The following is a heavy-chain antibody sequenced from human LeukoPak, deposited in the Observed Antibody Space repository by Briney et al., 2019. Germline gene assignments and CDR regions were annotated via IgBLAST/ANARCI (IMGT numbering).Heavy chain of an antibody. CDR2: ISGSGGST. V-gene: IGHV3-23*01. D-gene: IGHD6-19*01. CDR1: GFTFSSYA. CDR3: AKALSIAVAGTGNWFDP. J-gene: IGHJ5*02. Sequence: PGGSLRLSCAASGFTFSSYAMSWVRQAPGKGLEWVSAISGSGGSTYYADSVKGRFTISRDNSKNTLYLQMNSLRAEDTAVYYCAKALSIAVAGTGNWFDPWGQGTLVTVSS.